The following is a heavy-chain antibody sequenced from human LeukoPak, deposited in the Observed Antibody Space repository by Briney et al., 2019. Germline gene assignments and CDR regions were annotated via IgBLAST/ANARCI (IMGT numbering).Heavy chain of an antibody. V-gene: IGHV3-21*01. J-gene: IGHJ6*03. Sequence: GGSLRLSCAASGFTFSSYSMNWVRQAPGKGLEWVSSISSSSSYIYYADSVKGRFTISRDNAKNSLYLQMNSLRAEDTAVYYCARDLRIVVVTAYNYYMDVWGKGTTVTVSS. D-gene: IGHD2-21*02. CDR1: GFTFSSYS. CDR2: ISSSSSYI. CDR3: ARDLRIVVVTAYNYYMDV.